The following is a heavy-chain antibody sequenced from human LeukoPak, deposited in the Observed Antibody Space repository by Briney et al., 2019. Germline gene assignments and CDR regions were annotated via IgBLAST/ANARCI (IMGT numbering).Heavy chain of an antibody. Sequence: GGSLRLSCAASGFTFSSYWMSWVRQAPGKGLEWVTNIKEDGSKKYYVDSVKGRFTISRDNGKNSLYLQMNSLRVEDTAVYYCAKLAKYFYGSETFYFFEHWGQGTPVTASS. V-gene: IGHV3-7*01. J-gene: IGHJ4*02. CDR1: GFTFSSYW. CDR3: AKLAKYFYGSETFYFFEH. D-gene: IGHD3-10*01. CDR2: IKEDGSKK.